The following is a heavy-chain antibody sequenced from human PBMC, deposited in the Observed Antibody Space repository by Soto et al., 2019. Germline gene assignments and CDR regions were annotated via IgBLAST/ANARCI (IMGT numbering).Heavy chain of an antibody. V-gene: IGHV3-23*01. CDR3: AKEHHCHNTRCYLRRHWFSF. CDR1: RITLNAYG. J-gene: IGHJ4*02. CDR2: ISDSGGST. Sequence: GGSLRLSCAVYRITLNAYGMSWVRHGPGKGLEWVSGISDSGGSTYYADSVKGRFSISRDSSTNTLYLQMNSLRVEDTALYYCAKEHHCHNTRCYLRRHWFSFWAQGTPVTVPQ. D-gene: IGHD2-2*01.